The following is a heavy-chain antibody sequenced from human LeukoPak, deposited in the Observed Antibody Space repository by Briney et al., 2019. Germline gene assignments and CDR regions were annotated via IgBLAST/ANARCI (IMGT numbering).Heavy chain of an antibody. J-gene: IGHJ3*02. CDR1: GYTFTGSY. Sequence: ASVKVSCKASGYTFTGSYIHWMRQAPGQGLEWMGWIIPNSGGTNFAQKFQGWVTMTRDTSISTAYMELSRLRSDDTAVYYCARSGLVGATTPRRNDAFDIWGQGTMVTVSS. V-gene: IGHV1-2*04. D-gene: IGHD1-26*01. CDR2: IIPNSGGT. CDR3: ARSGLVGATTPRRNDAFDI.